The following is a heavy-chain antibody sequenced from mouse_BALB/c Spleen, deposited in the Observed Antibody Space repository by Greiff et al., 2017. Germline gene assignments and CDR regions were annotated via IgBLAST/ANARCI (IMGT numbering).Heavy chain of an antibody. J-gene: IGHJ2*01. CDR3: ARGGYYGSSSFDY. CDR1: GYTFTSYV. V-gene: IGHV1-14*01. D-gene: IGHD1-1*01. Sequence: EVQLQQSGPELVKPGASVKMSCKASGYTFTSYVMHWVKQKPGQGLEWIGYINPYNDGTKYNEKFKGKATLTSDKSSSTAYMELSSLTSEDSAVYYCARGGYYGSSSFDYWGQGTTLTVSA. CDR2: INPYNDGT.